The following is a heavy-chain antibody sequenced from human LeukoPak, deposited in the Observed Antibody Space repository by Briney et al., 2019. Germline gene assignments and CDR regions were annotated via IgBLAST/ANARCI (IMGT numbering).Heavy chain of an antibody. V-gene: IGHV3-64*01. D-gene: IGHD6-6*01. Sequence: PGGSLRLSCAASGFTFSDYYMSWIRQAPGKGLEYVSAISSNGGSTYYANSVKGRFTISRDNSKNTLFLQMGSLRAEDMAVYYCARGGSIAARPIDYWGQGTLVTVSS. CDR3: ARGGSIAARPIDY. J-gene: IGHJ4*02. CDR2: ISSNGGST. CDR1: GFTFSDYY.